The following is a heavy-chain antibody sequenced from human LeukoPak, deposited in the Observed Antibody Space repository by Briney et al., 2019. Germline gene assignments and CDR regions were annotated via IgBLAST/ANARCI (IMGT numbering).Heavy chain of an antibody. CDR2: INPSGGST. CDR1: GYTFTSYY. J-gene: IGHJ4*02. D-gene: IGHD3-22*01. CDR3: AREGGRYYDSSGYYPFDY. Sequence: GASVKVSCTASGYTFTSYYMHWVRQAPGQGLEWMGIINPSGGSTSYAQKFQGRVTMTRDTSTSTVYMELSSLRSEDTAVYYCAREGGRYYDSSGYYPFDYWGQGTLVTVSS. V-gene: IGHV1-46*01.